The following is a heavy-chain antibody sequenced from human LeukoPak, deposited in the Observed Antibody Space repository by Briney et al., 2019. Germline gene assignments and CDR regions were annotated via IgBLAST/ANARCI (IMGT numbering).Heavy chain of an antibody. CDR2: FDPEDGET. V-gene: IGHV1-24*01. CDR3: ATQSTVDIFMAGNTFFDP. CDR1: GYTLTELS. J-gene: IGHJ5*02. D-gene: IGHD5-12*01. Sequence: ASVKVSCKLSGYTLTELSMHWVRQAPGKGLEWMGGFDPEDGETVYAQKFQGRVTMTEDTSTDTAYMELSSLRSEGTAVYYCATQSTVDIFMAGNTFFDPWGQGTLVTVSS.